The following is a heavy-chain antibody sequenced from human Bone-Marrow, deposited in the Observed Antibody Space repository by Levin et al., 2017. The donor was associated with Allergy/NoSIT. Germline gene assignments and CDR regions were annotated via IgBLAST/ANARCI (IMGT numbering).Heavy chain of an antibody. Sequence: GGSLRLSCAASGFNFTNAWMSWVRQAPGKGLEWVGRIKSRNDGGTTDYAAPVKGRFIISKDVSKNTLYLQMNSLKTQDTAVYYSSTEGGHCSGGSCYLLPFYYGMDVWGQGTTVTVSS. CDR1: GFNFTNAW. CDR3: STEGGHCSGGSCYLLPFYYGMDV. D-gene: IGHD2-15*01. CDR2: IKSRNDGGTT. J-gene: IGHJ6*02. V-gene: IGHV3-15*01.